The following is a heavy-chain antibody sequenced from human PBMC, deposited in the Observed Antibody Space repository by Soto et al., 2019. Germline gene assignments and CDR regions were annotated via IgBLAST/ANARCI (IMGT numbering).Heavy chain of an antibody. CDR3: ARGGYTSGWFRF. CDR2: INNSGST. Sequence: SETLSLTCTVRCGSVRGYHWTCIRQPPGKGLELIGEINNSGSTNDNPSLKSRVTISRDTSKNQFSLSLSSVTAADTAIYYCARGGYTSGWFRFWGQGILVTVSS. J-gene: IGHJ4*02. D-gene: IGHD6-19*01. CDR1: CGSVRGYH. V-gene: IGHV4-34*01.